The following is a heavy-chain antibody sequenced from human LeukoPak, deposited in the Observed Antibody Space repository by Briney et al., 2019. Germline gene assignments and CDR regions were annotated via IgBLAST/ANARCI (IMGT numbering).Heavy chain of an antibody. J-gene: IGHJ4*02. CDR3: ARGGRGTRTRAFLFDY. V-gene: IGHV3-21*01. CDR1: GFTFSSYS. D-gene: IGHD1-7*01. CDR2: ISSSSSYI. Sequence: GGSLRLSCAASGFTFSSYSMNWVRQAPGKGLEWVSSISSSSSYIYYADSVKGRFTISRDNAKNSLYLQMNSLRAEDTAVYYCARGGRGTRTRAFLFDYWGQGTLVTVSS.